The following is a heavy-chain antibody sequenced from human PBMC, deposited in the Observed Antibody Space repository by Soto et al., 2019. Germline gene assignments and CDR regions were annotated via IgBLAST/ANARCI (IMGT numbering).Heavy chain of an antibody. CDR3: ARDGSNKPGFYYGMDV. Sequence: PGGSLRLSCTASGSTFSSNGMHWVRQAPGKGLEWVAVIWSDGSNKYYADSVKGRFTIFRDNSKSTLYLQMNGLRAEDTAVYYCARDGSNKPGFYYGMDVWGQGTTVTVSS. CDR2: IWSDGSNK. V-gene: IGHV3-33*01. D-gene: IGHD6-13*01. J-gene: IGHJ6*02. CDR1: GSTFSSNG.